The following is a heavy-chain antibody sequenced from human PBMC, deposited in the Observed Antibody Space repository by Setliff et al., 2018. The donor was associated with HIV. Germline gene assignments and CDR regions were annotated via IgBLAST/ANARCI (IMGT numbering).Heavy chain of an antibody. V-gene: IGHV4-38-2*01. CDR1: GYSISSGYY. CDR3: ARRGAYGYDYFDY. D-gene: IGHD5-12*01. Sequence: PSETLSLTCAVSGYSISSGYYWGWIRQPPGKGLEWIGNIFHSAATNYNPSLKSRVTISIDTSKNQFSLKLTSATAADTAVYYCARRGAYGYDYFDYWGPGILVTRLL. J-gene: IGHJ4*02. CDR2: IFHSAAT.